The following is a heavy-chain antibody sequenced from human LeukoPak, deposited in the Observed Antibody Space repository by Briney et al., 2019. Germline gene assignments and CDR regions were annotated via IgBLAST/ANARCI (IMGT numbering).Heavy chain of an antibody. V-gene: IGHV3-7*01. Sequence: GGSLRLSCAASGFIFTDYWMYWVRQAPGRGLEWVANIKQDGSEKYYVDSVKGRFTISRDNAKNSLYLQMNSLRAEDTAVYYCARASGIAAAGFYYYYGMDVWGQGTTVTVSS. CDR1: GFIFTDYW. D-gene: IGHD6-13*01. CDR3: ARASGIAAAGFYYYYGMDV. CDR2: IKQDGSEK. J-gene: IGHJ6*02.